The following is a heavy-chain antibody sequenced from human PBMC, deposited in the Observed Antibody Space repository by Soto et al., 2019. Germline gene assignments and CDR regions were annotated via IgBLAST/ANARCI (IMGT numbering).Heavy chain of an antibody. J-gene: IGHJ6*02. Sequence: QVQLVQSGAEVKKPGASVKVSCKASGYTFTGYYMHWVRQAPGQGLEWMGWINPNSGGTNYAQKFQGRVTMTRDTSISTAYMGLSRLRSDDTAVYYCARGERSSSLSFSYGMDVWGQGTTVTVSS. CDR2: INPNSGGT. D-gene: IGHD6-6*01. CDR3: ARGERSSSLSFSYGMDV. V-gene: IGHV1-2*02. CDR1: GYTFTGYY.